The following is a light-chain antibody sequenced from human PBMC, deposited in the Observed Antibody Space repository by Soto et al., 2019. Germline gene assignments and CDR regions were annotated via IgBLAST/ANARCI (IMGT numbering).Light chain of an antibody. CDR2: EAS. J-gene: IGLJ3*02. CDR1: SSDVGGYNY. Sequence: QSALTQPASVSGSPGQSITISCTGTSSDVGGYNYVSWYQQHPGKAPKLMIYEASQRPSGISHRFSGSKSGNTASLTISGLQTEDEANYYCCSYAGRSTWVFGGGTKLTVL. CDR3: CSYAGRSTWV. V-gene: IGLV2-23*01.